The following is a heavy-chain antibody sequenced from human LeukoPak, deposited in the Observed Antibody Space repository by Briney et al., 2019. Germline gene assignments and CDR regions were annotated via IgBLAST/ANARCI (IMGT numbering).Heavy chain of an antibody. Sequence: GGSLRLSCAASGFTFSSYAMSWVRQAPGKGLEWVANIKQDGSEKYYVDSVKGRFTISRDNAKNSLYLQMNSLRAEDTAVYYCARDVDGGSYFATFDYWGQGTLVTVSS. V-gene: IGHV3-7*01. J-gene: IGHJ4*02. CDR2: IKQDGSEK. D-gene: IGHD1-26*01. CDR3: ARDVDGGSYFATFDY. CDR1: GFTFSSYA.